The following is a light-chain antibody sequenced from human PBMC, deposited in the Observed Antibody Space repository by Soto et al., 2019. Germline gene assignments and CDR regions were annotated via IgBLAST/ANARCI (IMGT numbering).Light chain of an antibody. CDR3: RSYDTRLRGSV. Sequence: QSVLTQPPSVSGSPGQRATISCTGSSSNIGARYDVHWYQQLPGTAPKLLIFDDSIRPSGVPDRFSPSTSGTSALRAITGLEDEDEADYCCRSYDTRLRGSVFGGGTKVTVL. CDR1: SSNIGARYD. CDR2: DDS. J-gene: IGLJ3*02. V-gene: IGLV1-40*01.